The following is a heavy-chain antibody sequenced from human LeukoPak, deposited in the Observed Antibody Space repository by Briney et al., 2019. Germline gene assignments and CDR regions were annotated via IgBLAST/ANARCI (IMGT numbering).Heavy chain of an antibody. Sequence: SETLSLTCAVYGGSFSGYYWSWIRQPPGKGLEWIGEINHSGSTNYNPSLKSRVTISVDTSKNQFSLKLSSVTAADTAVYYCARTGYYGSSGYYYGGLHYWGQGTLVTVSS. CDR1: GGSFSGYY. CDR2: INHSGST. CDR3: ARTGYYGSSGYYYGGLHY. D-gene: IGHD3-22*01. J-gene: IGHJ4*02. V-gene: IGHV4-34*01.